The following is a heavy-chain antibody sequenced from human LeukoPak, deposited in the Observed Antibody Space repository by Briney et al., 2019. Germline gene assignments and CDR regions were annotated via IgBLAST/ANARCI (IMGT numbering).Heavy chain of an antibody. CDR3: AKSFGGGYDESYYFDY. J-gene: IGHJ4*02. CDR1: GFTFDDYA. CDR2: ISWNSGSI. D-gene: IGHD5-12*01. V-gene: IGHV3-9*01. Sequence: GRSLRLSCAASGFTFDDYAMHWVRQAPGEGLEWVSGISWNSGSIGYADSVKGRFTISRDNAKNSLYLQMNSLRAEDAALYYRAKSFGGGYDESYYFDYWGQGTLVTVSS.